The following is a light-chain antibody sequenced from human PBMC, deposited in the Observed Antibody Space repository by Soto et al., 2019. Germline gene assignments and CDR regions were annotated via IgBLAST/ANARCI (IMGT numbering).Light chain of an antibody. CDR3: QQSYSTPQT. CDR1: QSISSY. V-gene: IGKV1-39*01. CDR2: AAS. J-gene: IGKJ1*01. Sequence: IQMTQSQSSLSASVGYRVTITCRASQSISSYLNWYQQKPGKAPKLLIYAASSLQSGVPSRFSGSGSGTDFTLTISSLQPEDFATYYCQQSYSTPQTFGQGTKVDNK.